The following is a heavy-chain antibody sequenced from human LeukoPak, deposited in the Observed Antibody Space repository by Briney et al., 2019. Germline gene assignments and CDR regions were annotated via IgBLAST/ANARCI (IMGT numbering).Heavy chain of an antibody. CDR3: ARGLTQYDCFDP. J-gene: IGHJ5*02. CDR2: INHSGST. Sequence: PSETLSLTCAVYGGSFSGYYWSWIRQPPGKGLEWIGEINHSGSTNYNPSLKSRVTISVDTSKNQFSLKLSSVTAADTAVYYCARGLTQYDCFDPWGQGILVTVSS. D-gene: IGHD2-2*01. V-gene: IGHV4-34*01. CDR1: GGSFSGYY.